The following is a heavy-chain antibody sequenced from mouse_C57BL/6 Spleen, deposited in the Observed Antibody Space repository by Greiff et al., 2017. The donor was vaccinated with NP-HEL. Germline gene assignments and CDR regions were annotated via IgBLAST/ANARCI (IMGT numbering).Heavy chain of an antibody. D-gene: IGHD2-3*01. V-gene: IGHV1-52*01. CDR2: IDPSDSET. Sequence: QVQLQQPGAELVRPGSSVKLSCKASGYTFTSYWMHWVKQRPIQGLEWIGNIDPSDSETHYNQKFKDKATLTVDKSSSTAYMQLSSQTSEDSAVYYCARDDGGGDDMDYWGQGTSVTVSS. CDR1: GYTFTSYW. CDR3: ARDDGGGDDMDY. J-gene: IGHJ4*01.